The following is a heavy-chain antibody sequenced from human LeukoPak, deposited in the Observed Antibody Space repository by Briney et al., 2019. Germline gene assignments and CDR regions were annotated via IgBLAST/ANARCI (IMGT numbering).Heavy chain of an antibody. V-gene: IGHV1-46*01. Sequence: ASVKVSCKASGYTFTSYYMHWVRQAPGQGLEWMAIINPSGGSTSYAQNFQGRVTMTRDESTSTAYMELSSVRSEDTAVYYCSRGRWNHQRKTFDIWGQGTMVTVSS. CDR1: GYTFTSYY. J-gene: IGHJ3*02. CDR3: SRGRWNHQRKTFDI. CDR2: INPSGGST. D-gene: IGHD1-14*01.